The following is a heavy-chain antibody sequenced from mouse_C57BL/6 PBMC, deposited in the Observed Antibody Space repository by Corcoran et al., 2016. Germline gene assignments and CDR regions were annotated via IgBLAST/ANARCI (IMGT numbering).Heavy chain of an antibody. J-gene: IGHJ3*01. V-gene: IGHV9-3*01. CDR3: APYYYGSGAWFAY. Sequence: QIQLVQSGPELKKPGETVKISCKASGYTFTTYGMSWVKQAPGKGLKWMGWINTYSGVPTYADDFKGRFAFSLETSASTAYLQINNLKNEDTATYFCAPYYYGSGAWFAYWGQGTLVTVS. D-gene: IGHD1-1*01. CDR2: INTYSGVP. CDR1: GYTFTTYG.